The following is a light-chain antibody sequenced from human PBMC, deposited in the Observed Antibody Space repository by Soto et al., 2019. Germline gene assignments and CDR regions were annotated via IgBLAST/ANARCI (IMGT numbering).Light chain of an antibody. Sequence: QSALTQPASVSGSPGQSITISCTGTSSDVGGYNYVSWYQQHPGKAPKLMIYEVSNRPSGVSNRFSGSKSGNTASLTISGLQADDEADYYCTSYTTSSTNVFGTGTKVTVL. CDR2: EVS. CDR3: TSYTTSSTNV. CDR1: SSDVGGYNY. J-gene: IGLJ1*01. V-gene: IGLV2-14*01.